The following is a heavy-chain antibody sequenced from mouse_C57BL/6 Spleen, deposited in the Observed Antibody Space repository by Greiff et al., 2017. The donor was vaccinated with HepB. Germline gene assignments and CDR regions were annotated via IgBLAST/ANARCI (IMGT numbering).Heavy chain of an antibody. CDR2: ISDGGSYT. CDR1: GFTFSSYA. J-gene: IGHJ3*01. Sequence: EVQLVESGGGLVKPGGSLKLSCAASGFTFSSYAMSWVRQTPEKRLEWVATISDGGSYTYYPDNVKGRFTVSRDNAKNNLYRQMSHLKSEDTAMYYCARDGSYYYGEEEAWFAYWGQAALVTVSA. CDR3: ARDGSYYYGEEEAWFAY. D-gene: IGHD1-1*01. V-gene: IGHV5-4*01.